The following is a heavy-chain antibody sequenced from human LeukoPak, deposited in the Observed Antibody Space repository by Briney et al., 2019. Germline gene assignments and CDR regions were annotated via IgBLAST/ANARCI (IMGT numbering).Heavy chain of an antibody. Sequence: TGGSLRLSSAASGFAVSTNYLSWVRQAPGKGLEWVSVIYSDGSTYYTDSVKGRFTISRDNSKNTLYLQMNSLRPEDTAVYYCARDQRSESYYPWGWFDPWGQGTLVTVSS. CDR3: ARDQRSESYYPWGWFDP. CDR2: IYSDGST. D-gene: IGHD1-26*01. CDR1: GFAVSTNY. V-gene: IGHV3-66*02. J-gene: IGHJ5*02.